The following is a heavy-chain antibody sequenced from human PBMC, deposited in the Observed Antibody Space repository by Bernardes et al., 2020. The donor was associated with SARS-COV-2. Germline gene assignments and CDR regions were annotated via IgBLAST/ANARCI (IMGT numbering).Heavy chain of an antibody. CDR1: GYSFTSYW. Sequence: ESLKISCKGSGYSFTSYWIGWVRQMPGKGLEWMGIIYPGDSDTRYSPSFQGQVTISADKSISTAYLQWSSLKASDTAMYYCARLSYDFWSGYSHYYGMDVWGQGTTVTVSS. D-gene: IGHD3-3*01. CDR2: IYPGDSDT. V-gene: IGHV5-51*01. J-gene: IGHJ6*02. CDR3: ARLSYDFWSGYSHYYGMDV.